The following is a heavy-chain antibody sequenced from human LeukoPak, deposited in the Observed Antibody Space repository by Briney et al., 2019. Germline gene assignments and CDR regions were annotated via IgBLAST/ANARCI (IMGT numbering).Heavy chain of an antibody. D-gene: IGHD6-19*01. J-gene: IGHJ4*02. CDR3: AKDQDQWLTSSDY. CDR1: GFTFSTYG. V-gene: IGHV3-23*01. CDR2: ISGRGGST. Sequence: GGTVRLPCAASGFTFSTYGITWVRQAPGKGLEWVSTISGRGGSTYYADSVKGRFTISRDNSNNTLCLQMNSLRAEDTAIYYCAKDQDQWLTSSDYWGQGTLVTVSS.